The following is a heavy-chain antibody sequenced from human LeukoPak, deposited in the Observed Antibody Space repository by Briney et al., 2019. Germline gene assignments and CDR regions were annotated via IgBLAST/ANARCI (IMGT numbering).Heavy chain of an antibody. D-gene: IGHD3-9*01. CDR2: ISWNSGSI. CDR3: AKGVDDILTGYVDY. J-gene: IGHJ4*02. CDR1: GFTFDDYA. Sequence: PGGSLRLSCAASGFTFDDYAMHWVRQAPVKGLEWVSGISWNSGSIGYADSVKGRFTISRDNAKNSLYLQMNSLRAEDTALYYCAKGVDDILTGYVDYWGQGTLVTVSS. V-gene: IGHV3-9*01.